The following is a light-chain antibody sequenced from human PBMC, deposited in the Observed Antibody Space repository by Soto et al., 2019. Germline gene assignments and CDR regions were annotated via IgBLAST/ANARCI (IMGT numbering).Light chain of an antibody. CDR2: GAS. Sequence: EIVMTQSPATLSVSPGEGASLSCRASQTISSNLAWYQQKPGQAPRLLIHGASTRATGVPARFSGSGSGTEFTLTITSLQSEDFAVYYCQQYHNWPPQYTFGQGPQLQIK. CDR1: QTISSN. J-gene: IGKJ2*01. CDR3: QQYHNWPPQYT. V-gene: IGKV3-15*01.